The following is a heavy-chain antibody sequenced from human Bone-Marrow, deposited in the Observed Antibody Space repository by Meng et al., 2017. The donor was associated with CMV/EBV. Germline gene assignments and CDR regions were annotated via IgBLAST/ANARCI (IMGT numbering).Heavy chain of an antibody. D-gene: IGHD2-2*02. CDR2: ISGSGIHI. J-gene: IGHJ1*01. Sequence: LSLTCAASGFTFSDYYMSWIRQAPGKGLAWLSYISGSGIHIYYSDSVKGRFTISRDNAKNSMYLQMNNLRAEDTAVYYCVRYCSNSDCYKGSAEYYQHWGQGTLVTVSS. V-gene: IGHV3-11*04. CDR3: VRYCSNSDCYKGSAEYYQH. CDR1: GFTFSDYY.